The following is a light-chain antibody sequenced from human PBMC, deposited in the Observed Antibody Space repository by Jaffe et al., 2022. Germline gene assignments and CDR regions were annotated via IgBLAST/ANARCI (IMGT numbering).Light chain of an antibody. CDR1: QSVSTN. J-gene: IGKJ2*01. V-gene: IGKV3-15*01. CDR2: DAS. CDR3: QQYNYWPPYT. Sequence: EIVMTQSPATLSVSPGERATLSCRASQSVSTNLAWYQQKPGQAPRLLIYDASTRATGIPARFSGSGSGTEFTLTISSLQSEDFAIYHCQQYNYWPPYTFGRGTKLEIK.